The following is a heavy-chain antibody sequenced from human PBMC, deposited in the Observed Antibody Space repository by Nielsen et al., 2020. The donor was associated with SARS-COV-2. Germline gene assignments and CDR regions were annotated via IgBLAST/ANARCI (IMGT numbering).Heavy chain of an antibody. Sequence: SGTLSLTCIVSGVSITTGSHYWSWNRQPPGKGREWIGYIFYRGNTNYNPSLKSRVTISVDTSKNQFSLKVNSVTAADTAVYYCVRIDMATISVDYWGRGTLVTVSS. J-gene: IGHJ4*02. CDR1: GVSITTGSHY. CDR2: IFYRGNT. D-gene: IGHD5-24*01. V-gene: IGHV4-61*01. CDR3: VRIDMATISVDY.